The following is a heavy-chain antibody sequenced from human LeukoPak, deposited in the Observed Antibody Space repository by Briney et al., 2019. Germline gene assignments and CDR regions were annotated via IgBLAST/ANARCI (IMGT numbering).Heavy chain of an antibody. CDR3: ARGSGYSNCFDY. CDR1: GYSISSGYY. CDR2: IYHSGST. Sequence: SETLSLTCAVSGYSISSGYYWGWIRQPPGKGLEWIGSIYHSGSTYYNPSLKSGVTISVDTSKNQFSLKVTSVTAADTALYYCARGSGYSNCFDYWGQGTLVTVSS. J-gene: IGHJ4*02. D-gene: IGHD5-12*01. V-gene: IGHV4-38-2*01.